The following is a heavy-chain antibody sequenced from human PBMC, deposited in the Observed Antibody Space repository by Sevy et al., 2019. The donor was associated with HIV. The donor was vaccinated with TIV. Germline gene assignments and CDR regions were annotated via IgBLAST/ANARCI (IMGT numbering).Heavy chain of an antibody. CDR3: ARRLGSYFDILTDYLGAFDY. V-gene: IGHV5-51*01. D-gene: IGHD3-9*01. J-gene: IGHJ4*02. CDR1: GYKFSDDW. Sequence: GESLKISCKASGYKFSDDWIGWVRQMPGKGLEWIGIIYPDDSDTRYSPSFQGQVTISVYKSIDTAYLQWSSLKASDTAIYFCARRLGSYFDILTDYLGAFDYWGQGTLVTVSS. CDR2: IYPDDSDT.